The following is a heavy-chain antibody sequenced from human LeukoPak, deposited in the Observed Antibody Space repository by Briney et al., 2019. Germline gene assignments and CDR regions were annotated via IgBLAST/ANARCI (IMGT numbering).Heavy chain of an antibody. D-gene: IGHD4-17*01. J-gene: IGHJ4*02. Sequence: PGGSLRLSCAASGFTFSSYAMSWVRQAPGKGLEWVAVISYDGSEKYYADSVKGRFTISRDNSKNTLYLQMNSLRGEDTAVYYCAKNPHRTTSGPFDYWGQGTLVIVSS. V-gene: IGHV3-30*18. CDR2: ISYDGSEK. CDR3: AKNPHRTTSGPFDY. CDR1: GFTFSSYA.